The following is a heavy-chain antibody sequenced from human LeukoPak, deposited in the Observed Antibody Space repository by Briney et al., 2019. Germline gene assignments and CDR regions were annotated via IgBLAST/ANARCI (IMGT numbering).Heavy chain of an antibody. CDR1: GYTFTSYG. CDR2: ISAYNGNT. D-gene: IGHD3-22*01. Sequence: ASVKVSCKASGYTFTSYGISWVRQAPGQGLEWMGWISAYNGNTNYAQKLQGRVTMTTETSTSTAYMELRSVRSDAPAVYYCARDRANSDGSGYYEAHLYWGQGTLVTVSS. CDR3: ARDRANSDGSGYYEAHLY. J-gene: IGHJ4*02. V-gene: IGHV1-18*01.